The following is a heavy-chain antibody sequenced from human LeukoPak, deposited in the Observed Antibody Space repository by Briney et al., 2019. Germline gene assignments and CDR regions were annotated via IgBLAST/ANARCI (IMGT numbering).Heavy chain of an antibody. CDR3: ARETNDSSGYYYRTYYMDV. J-gene: IGHJ6*03. D-gene: IGHD3-22*01. V-gene: IGHV4-38-2*02. Sequence: SETLSLTCTVSGYSISSGFYWGWIRQPPGKGLEWIGIIYYSGSTYSNPSLRSRVTISVDTSKNQFSLKLSSVTAADTAVYYCARETNDSSGYYYRTYYMDVWGKGTTVTVSS. CDR2: IYYSGST. CDR1: GYSISSGFY.